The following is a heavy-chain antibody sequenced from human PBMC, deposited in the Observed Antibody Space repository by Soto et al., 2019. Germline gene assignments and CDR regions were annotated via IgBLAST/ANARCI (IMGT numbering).Heavy chain of an antibody. CDR3: ATGPSSPLRYYYYGMDV. V-gene: IGHV1-24*01. J-gene: IGHJ6*02. CDR2: FDPEDGET. Sequence: ASVKVSCKVSGYTLTELSMHWVRQAPGKGLEWMGGFDPEDGETIYAQKLQGRVTMTEDTSTDTAYMELSSLRSEDTAVYYCATGPSSPLRYYYYGMDVWGQGTTVTVSS. D-gene: IGHD1-26*01. CDR1: GYTLTELS.